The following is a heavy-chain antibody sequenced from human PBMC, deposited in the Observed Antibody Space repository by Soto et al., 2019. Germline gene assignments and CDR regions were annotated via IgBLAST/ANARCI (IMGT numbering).Heavy chain of an antibody. CDR1: GFTFSSYA. CDR2: ISGSGGST. D-gene: IGHD5-12*01. CDR3: AKELRGYDRGNDAFDI. J-gene: IGHJ3*02. V-gene: IGHV3-23*01. Sequence: GGSLRLSCAASGFTFSSYAMSWVRQAPGKGLEWVSAISGSGGSTYYADSVKGRFTISGDNSKNTLYLQMNSLRAEDTAVYYCAKELRGYDRGNDAFDIWGQGTMVTVSS.